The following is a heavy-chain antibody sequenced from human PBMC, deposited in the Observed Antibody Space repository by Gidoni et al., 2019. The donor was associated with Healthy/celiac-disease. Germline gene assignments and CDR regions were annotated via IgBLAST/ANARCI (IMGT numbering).Heavy chain of an antibody. CDR3: ARHTYYYDSSGYSDYGAFDY. CDR1: GGSISSSSYY. J-gene: IGHJ4*02. CDR2: IYYSGST. D-gene: IGHD3-22*01. Sequence: QLQLQESGPGLVKPSETLSLTCTVSGGSISSSSYYWGWIRQPPGKGLEWIGSIYYSGSTYYNPSLKSRVTISVDTSKNQFSLKLSSVTAADTAVYYCARHTYYYDSSGYSDYGAFDYWGQGTLVTVSS. V-gene: IGHV4-39*01.